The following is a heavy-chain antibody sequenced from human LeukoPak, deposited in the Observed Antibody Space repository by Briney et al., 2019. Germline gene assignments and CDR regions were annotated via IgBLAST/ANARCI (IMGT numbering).Heavy chain of an antibody. CDR3: AKDISTYYYDSSGYYPTDY. D-gene: IGHD3-22*01. CDR2: IIPIFGTA. Sequence: SVKVSCKASGGTFSSYAISWVRQAPGQGLEWMGRIIPIFGTANYAQKFQGRVTITTDESTSTAYMELSSLRSEDTAVYYCAKDISTYYYDSSGYYPTDYWGQGTLVTVSS. V-gene: IGHV1-69*05. CDR1: GGTFSSYA. J-gene: IGHJ4*02.